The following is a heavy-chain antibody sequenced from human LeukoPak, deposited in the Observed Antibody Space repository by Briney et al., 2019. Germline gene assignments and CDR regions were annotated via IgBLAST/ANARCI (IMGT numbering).Heavy chain of an antibody. V-gene: IGHV4-34*01. D-gene: IGHD6-19*01. Sequence: SETLSLTCAVYGGSFGGYYWSWIRQPPGKGLEWIGEINHSGSTNYNPSLKSRVTISVDTSKNQFSLKLSSVTAADTAVYYCARSSGWYRKTYYFDYWGQGTLVTVSS. J-gene: IGHJ4*02. CDR1: GGSFGGYY. CDR2: INHSGST. CDR3: ARSSGWYRKTYYFDY.